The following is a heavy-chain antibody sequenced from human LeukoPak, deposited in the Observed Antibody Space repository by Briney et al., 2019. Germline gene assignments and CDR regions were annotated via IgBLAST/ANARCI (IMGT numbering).Heavy chain of an antibody. V-gene: IGHV1-58*01. CDR1: GFTFTSSA. D-gene: IGHD3-3*01. Sequence: VASVKVSCKASGFTFTSSAVQWVRQAREQRLEWIGWIVVGSGNTNYAQKSQERVTITRDMSTSTAYMELSSLRSEDTAVYYCAAAYYDFDPYYYYYGMDVWGQGTTVTVSS. J-gene: IGHJ6*02. CDR2: IVVGSGNT. CDR3: AAAYYDFDPYYYYYGMDV.